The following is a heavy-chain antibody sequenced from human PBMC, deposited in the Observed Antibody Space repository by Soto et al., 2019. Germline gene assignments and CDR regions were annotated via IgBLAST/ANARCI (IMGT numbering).Heavy chain of an antibody. Sequence: GGSLRLSCAASGFTFNEYYMSWICQAPGKGLEWISYSSKSGTFARYADSVKGRFSISRDNAKNSLYLQINSLRGDDTAIYYCARSGDNYNLLDYWGQGTPVTVSS. CDR3: ARSGDNYNLLDY. J-gene: IGHJ4*02. D-gene: IGHD1-1*01. CDR2: SSKSGTFA. V-gene: IGHV3-11*06. CDR1: GFTFNEYY.